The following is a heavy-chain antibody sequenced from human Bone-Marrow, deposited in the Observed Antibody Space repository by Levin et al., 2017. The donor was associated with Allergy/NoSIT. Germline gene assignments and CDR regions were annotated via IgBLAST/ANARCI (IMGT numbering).Heavy chain of an antibody. V-gene: IGHV3-23*01. D-gene: IGHD3-16*02. CDR3: AAGNDYIWGSYRPIDL. J-gene: IGHJ5*02. CDR1: GLTFSTHV. CDR2: ISGSGGNT. Sequence: GESLKISCAASGLTFSTHVMTWVRQVPGKGLEWVSSISGSGGNTDYADSVKGRFTISRDNPRKTLHLQMNSLRAEDTAVYYCAAGNDYIWGSYRPIDLWGQGTLVTVSS.